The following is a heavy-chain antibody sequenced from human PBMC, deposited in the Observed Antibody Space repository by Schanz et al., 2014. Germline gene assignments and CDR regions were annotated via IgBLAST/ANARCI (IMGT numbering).Heavy chain of an antibody. J-gene: IGHJ4*02. CDR3: AKDSTHIDIVLVPTAIDY. V-gene: IGHV3-33*03. CDR1: GFIFSNYG. CDR2: MSYDGSIK. Sequence: QVQLVESGGGVVQPGGSLRLSCAASGFIFSNYGMHWVRQAPGKGLEWVAAMSYDGSIKYYGDSVKGRFTISRDNSKNTLYLQMNSLRADDTAVYYCAKDSTHIDIVLVPTAIDYWGQGTLVAVSS. D-gene: IGHD2-2*01.